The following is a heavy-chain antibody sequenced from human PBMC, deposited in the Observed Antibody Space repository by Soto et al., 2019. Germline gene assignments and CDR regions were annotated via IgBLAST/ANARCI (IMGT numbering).Heavy chain of an antibody. V-gene: IGHV1-2*02. D-gene: IGHD1-1*01. J-gene: IGHJ5*02. CDR2: INPNSGGS. Sequence: SGKVSCKASSYTFTDDYIHLVRQAPGQGREWMGWINPNSGGSYFAQKFLGRVTMTRDTSITTAYMELSRLRSDDTAVYYCARALPEIRMMEGGSFDPWGQGTVVTVSS. CDR3: ARALPEIRMMEGGSFDP. CDR1: SYTFTDDY.